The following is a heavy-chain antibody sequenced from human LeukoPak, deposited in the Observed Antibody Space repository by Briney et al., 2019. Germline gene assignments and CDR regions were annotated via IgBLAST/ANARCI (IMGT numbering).Heavy chain of an antibody. V-gene: IGHV1-69-2*01. Sequence: ATVKISCXVSGYTFTDYYMHWVQQAPGKGLEWMGLVDPEDGETIYAEKFQGRVTITADTSTDTAYMELSSLRSEDTAVYYCATEIRYGITIFGVVRIHNWFDPWGQGTLVTVSS. D-gene: IGHD3-3*01. CDR1: GYTFTDYY. CDR2: VDPEDGET. J-gene: IGHJ5*02. CDR3: ATEIRYGITIFGVVRIHNWFDP.